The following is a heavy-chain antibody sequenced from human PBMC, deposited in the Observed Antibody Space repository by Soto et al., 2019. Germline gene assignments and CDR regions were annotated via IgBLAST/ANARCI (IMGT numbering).Heavy chain of an antibody. Sequence: ASVKVSCKASGYTFTSYAMHWVRQAPGQRLEWMGWINAGNGNTKYSQKFQGRVTITRDTSASTAYMELSSLRSEDTAVYYCARDYIAAAGRNHDYWGQGTLVTVSS. CDR3: ARDYIAAAGRNHDY. CDR1: GYTFTSYA. CDR2: INAGNGNT. D-gene: IGHD6-13*01. J-gene: IGHJ4*02. V-gene: IGHV1-3*01.